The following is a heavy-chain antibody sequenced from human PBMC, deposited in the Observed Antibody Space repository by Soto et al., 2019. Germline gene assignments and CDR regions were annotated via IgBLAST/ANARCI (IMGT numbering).Heavy chain of an antibody. D-gene: IGHD7-27*01. CDR3: TRSRGGTGVDFEC. Sequence: ASVKVSCKASGYTFTSYDINWVGQATVRGLEWMGWMDPDSGSTGYVQKFQGRVTMTRDTYVSTACLELSSLTAEDTAVYYCTRSRGGTGVDFECWGKGTMVTVSS. CDR1: GYTFTSYD. V-gene: IGHV1-8*01. J-gene: IGHJ4*02. CDR2: MDPDSGST.